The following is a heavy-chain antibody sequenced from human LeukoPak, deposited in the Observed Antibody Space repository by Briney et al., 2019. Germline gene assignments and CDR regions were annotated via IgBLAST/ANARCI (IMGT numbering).Heavy chain of an antibody. V-gene: IGHV3-21*01. Sequence: GGSLRLSCAASGFTFSSYSMNWVRQAPGKGLEWVSSISSSSSYMYYADSVKGRFTISRDNAKNSLYLQMNSLRAEDTGVYYCARDTHFGGDFDYWGQGTLVTVSS. J-gene: IGHJ4*02. CDR2: ISSSSSYM. D-gene: IGHD3-16*01. CDR3: ARDTHFGGDFDY. CDR1: GFTFSSYS.